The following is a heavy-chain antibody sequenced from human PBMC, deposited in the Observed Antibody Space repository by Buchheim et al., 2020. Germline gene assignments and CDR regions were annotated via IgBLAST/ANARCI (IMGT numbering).Heavy chain of an antibody. CDR1: GFTFSSYA. V-gene: IGHV3-30-3*01. CDR3: ARDSFRYSYGYYFDY. Sequence: QVQLVESGGGVVQPGRSLRLSCAASGFTFSSYAMHWVRQAPGTGLEWVAVISYDGSNKYYADSVKGRFTISRDHSKNTPYLPMNSLRAEDTAVYYCARDSFRYSYGYYFDYWGQGTL. CDR2: ISYDGSNK. J-gene: IGHJ4*02. D-gene: IGHD5-18*01.